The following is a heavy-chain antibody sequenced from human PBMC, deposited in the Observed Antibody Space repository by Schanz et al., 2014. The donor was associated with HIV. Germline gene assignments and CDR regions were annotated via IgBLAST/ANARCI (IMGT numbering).Heavy chain of an antibody. CDR2: IYPDDSDS. J-gene: IGHJ3*01. CDR1: GYSFTRDW. Sequence: EGQRVQSGAEVKKPGDSLKISCQGCGYSFTRDWIGWVGQKPENRLEWVSLIYPDDSDSKYSPAFQGRGTVSADKSITTAYLQWSSLRASDTAMYYCARVKVGSYDAFDLWGQGTAVTVSS. V-gene: IGHV5-51*01. CDR3: ARVKVGSYDAFDL. D-gene: IGHD1-26*01.